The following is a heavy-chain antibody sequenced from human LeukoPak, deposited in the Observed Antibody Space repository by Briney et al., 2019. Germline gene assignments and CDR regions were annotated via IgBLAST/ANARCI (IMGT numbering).Heavy chain of an antibody. Sequence: GRSLRLSCAASGFTFIGYAMHWVRQAPGQGLEWVAVISSDGTNKYYADSVKGRFTISRDNSKNALYLQMNSLSPEDTAVYYCAKEREVATYYFDPWGQGTLVTASS. J-gene: IGHJ5*02. CDR2: ISSDGTNK. CDR3: AKEREVATYYFDP. D-gene: IGHD5-12*01. CDR1: GFTFIGYA. V-gene: IGHV3-30-3*02.